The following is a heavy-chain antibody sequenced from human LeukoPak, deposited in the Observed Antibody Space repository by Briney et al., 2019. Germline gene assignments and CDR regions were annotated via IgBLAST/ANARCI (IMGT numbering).Heavy chain of an antibody. J-gene: IGHJ4*02. Sequence: PGGSLRLSCAASGFTFSSYWMHWVRQAPGKGLVWVSRINSDGSSTSYADSVKGRFTISRNNAKNTLYLQMNSLRAEDTAVYYCARDPSSSYNYDYWGQGTLVTVSS. CDR3: ARDPSSSYNYDY. CDR1: GFTFSSYW. CDR2: INSDGSST. V-gene: IGHV3-74*01. D-gene: IGHD5-24*01.